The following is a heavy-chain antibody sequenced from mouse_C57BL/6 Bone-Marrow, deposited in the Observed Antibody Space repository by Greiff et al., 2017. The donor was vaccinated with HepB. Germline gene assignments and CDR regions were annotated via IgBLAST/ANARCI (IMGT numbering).Heavy chain of an antibody. CDR1: GFSLTSYG. CDR2: IWSGGST. Sequence: VQLQQSGPGLVQPSQSLSITCTVSGFSLTSYGVHWVRQSPGKGLEWLGVIWSGGSTDYNAAFISRLSISKDNSKSQVFFKMNSLQADDTAIYYCARRGKYYGSSPYAMDYWGQGTSVTVSS. J-gene: IGHJ4*01. V-gene: IGHV2-2*01. D-gene: IGHD1-1*01. CDR3: ARRGKYYGSSPYAMDY.